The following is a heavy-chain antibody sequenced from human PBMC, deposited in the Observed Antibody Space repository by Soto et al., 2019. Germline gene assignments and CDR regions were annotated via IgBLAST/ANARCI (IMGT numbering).Heavy chain of an antibody. V-gene: IGHV4-39*02. J-gene: IGHJ4*02. CDR3: EREIQLWSYGFDY. Sequence: SETLSLTCTVSGGSTSSSSYYWGWIRQPPGKGLEWIGSIYYSGSTYYNPSLKSRVTISVDTSKNQFSLKLSSVTAADKAVYYCEREIQLWSYGFDYWGQGTLVTVSS. CDR2: IYYSGST. CDR1: GGSTSSSSYY. D-gene: IGHD5-18*01.